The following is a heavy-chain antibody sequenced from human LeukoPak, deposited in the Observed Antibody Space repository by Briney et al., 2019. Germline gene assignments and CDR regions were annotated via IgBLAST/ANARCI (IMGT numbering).Heavy chain of an antibody. CDR1: GGSINSYY. CDR2: IYYSGST. V-gene: IGHV4-59*08. D-gene: IGHD1-20*01. CDR3: ARHSYGITGASYGMDV. J-gene: IGHJ6*02. Sequence: PSETLSLTCTVSGGSINSYYWSWIRQPPGKGLEWIGYIYYSGSTNYNPSLKSRVTISVDTSKNQFSLKLSSVTAADTAVYYCARHSYGITGASYGMDVWGQGTTVTVSS.